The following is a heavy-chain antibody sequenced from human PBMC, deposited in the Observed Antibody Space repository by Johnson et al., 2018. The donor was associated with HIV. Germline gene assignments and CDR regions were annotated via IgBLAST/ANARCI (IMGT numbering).Heavy chain of an antibody. V-gene: IGHV3-30*02. CDR3: AKDQGIGLSTDDAFDI. CDR1: GFTFSSYG. D-gene: IGHD1-14*01. J-gene: IGHJ3*02. Sequence: QVQLVESGGGVVQPGGSLRLSCAASGFTFSSYGMHWVRQAPGKGLEWVAFIRYDGSNKYYADYVKGRFTISRDNSKNTLYLQMNSLRAEDTAVYYCAKDQGIGLSTDDAFDIWGQGTMVTVSS. CDR2: IRYDGSNK.